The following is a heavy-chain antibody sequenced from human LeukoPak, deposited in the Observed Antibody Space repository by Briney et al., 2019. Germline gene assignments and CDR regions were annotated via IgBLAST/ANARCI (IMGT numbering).Heavy chain of an antibody. CDR2: INPNSGDT. CDR3: ARGKRFREFDY. V-gene: IGHV1-2*02. Sequence: ASVKVSCKASGYTFTDYYLHWVRQAPGQGLEWMGWINPNSGDTDCAQKFQGRVTMTRDTSISTAYMELSRLRYDDTAVYYCARGKRFREFDYWGQGTLVTVSS. D-gene: IGHD3-3*01. J-gene: IGHJ4*02. CDR1: GYTFTDYY.